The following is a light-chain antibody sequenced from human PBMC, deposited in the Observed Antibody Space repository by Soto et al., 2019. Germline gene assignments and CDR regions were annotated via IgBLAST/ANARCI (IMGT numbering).Light chain of an antibody. CDR2: EVR. J-gene: IGLJ1*01. Sequence: QSVLTQPASVAESPGQSITISCTGTRSDVGGYNYVSWYQQYPGEVPKVLIYEVRNRPSGVSDRFSGSKSGNTASLTISRIQAEDEADYYCTSYTDSGHDVLGKGTKVTVL. V-gene: IGLV2-14*03. CDR3: TSYTDSGHDV. CDR1: RSDVGGYNY.